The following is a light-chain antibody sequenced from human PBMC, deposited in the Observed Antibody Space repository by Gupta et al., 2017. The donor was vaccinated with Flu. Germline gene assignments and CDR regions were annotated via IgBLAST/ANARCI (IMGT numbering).Light chain of an antibody. J-gene: IGLJ3*02. CDR2: DDS. CDR1: NIGSYS. CDR3: QVWDSGSDHTGV. Sequence: GNNIGSYSVHWYQQKPGQAPVLVVYDDSDRPSGIPERFSGSNSGNTATLTINRVEAGDEADFYCQVWDSGSDHTGVFGGGTKLTVL. V-gene: IGLV3-21*02.